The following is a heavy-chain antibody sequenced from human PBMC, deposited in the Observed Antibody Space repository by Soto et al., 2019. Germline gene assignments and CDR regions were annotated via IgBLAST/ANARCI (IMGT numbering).Heavy chain of an antibody. D-gene: IGHD3-10*01. CDR2: INHSGST. V-gene: IGHV4-34*01. CDR3: AFYYYGSGSYPNDAFDI. CDR1: GGSFSGYY. Sequence: SETLSLTCAVYGGSFSGYYWSWIRQPPGKGLEWIGEINHSGSTNYNPSLKSRVTISVDTSKNQFSLKLSSVTAADTAVYYCAFYYYGSGSYPNDAFDIWGQGTMVTVSS. J-gene: IGHJ3*02.